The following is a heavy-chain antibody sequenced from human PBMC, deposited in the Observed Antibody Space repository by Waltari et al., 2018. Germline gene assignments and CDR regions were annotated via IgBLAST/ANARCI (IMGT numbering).Heavy chain of an antibody. D-gene: IGHD2-15*01. CDR3: ATLGARYSNAFDV. CDR2: ASYSGST. V-gene: IGHV4-59*08. Sequence: QLQLQESGTGLVKPSDTLPLNCTPSGSFYYLTWIRQPPGKGLECLGYASYSGSTYYNPSFQSRVTILVGSSRNQFSLQLSSVTAADTAVYYCATLGARYSNAFDVWGQGTMVTVSS. J-gene: IGHJ3*01. CDR1: GSFYY.